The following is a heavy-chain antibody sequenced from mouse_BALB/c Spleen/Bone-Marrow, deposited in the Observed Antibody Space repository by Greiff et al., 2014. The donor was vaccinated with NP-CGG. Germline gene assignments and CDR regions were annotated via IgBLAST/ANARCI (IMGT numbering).Heavy chain of an antibody. CDR1: GFSLTSYG. V-gene: IGHV2-9*02. Sequence: VMLVESGPGLVAPSQSLSITCTVSGFSLTSYGVHWVRQPPGKGLEWLGVIWAGGSTNYNSALMSRLSISKDNSKSQVFLKMNSLQTDDTAMYCCASPNAWFAYWGQGTLVTVSA. CDR2: IWAGGST. CDR3: ASPNAWFAY. J-gene: IGHJ3*01.